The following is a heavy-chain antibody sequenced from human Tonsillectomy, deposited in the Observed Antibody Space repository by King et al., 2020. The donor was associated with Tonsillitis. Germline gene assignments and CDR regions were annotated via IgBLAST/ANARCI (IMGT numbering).Heavy chain of an antibody. V-gene: IGHV3-74*01. J-gene: IGHJ4*02. D-gene: IGHD6-19*01. CDR2: INRDGSST. CDR3: ARGGSGWYGRVDY. CDR1: GFTFSNYW. Sequence: DVQLVESGGGLVQPGGSLRLSCAASGFTFSNYWVHWVRQAPGKGLWWVSRINRDGSSTTYADSVKGRFTISRDNAKNTLYLQMNSLRAEDTAVYYCARGGSGWYGRVDYWGQGTLVTVSS.